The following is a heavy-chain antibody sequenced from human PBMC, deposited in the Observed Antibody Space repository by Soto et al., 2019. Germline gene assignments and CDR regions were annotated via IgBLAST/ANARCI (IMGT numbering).Heavy chain of an antibody. CDR2: IYHSGNT. D-gene: IGHD6-19*01. CDR1: DYSISRGYY. J-gene: IGHJ4*02. V-gene: IGHV4-38-2*01. Sequence: PSETLSLTCVVSDYSISRGYYWGWFRQPPGKGLEWIGSIYHSGNTYYNPSLTSRVTMSIDTSKNHFSLNLTSVTAANTAGYYCARARIVVAGTIFDSWPQGTLVTVSS. CDR3: ARARIVVAGTIFDS.